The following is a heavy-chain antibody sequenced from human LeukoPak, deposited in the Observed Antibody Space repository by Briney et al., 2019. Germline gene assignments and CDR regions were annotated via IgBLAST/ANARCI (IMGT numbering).Heavy chain of an antibody. J-gene: IGHJ4*02. V-gene: IGHV4-59*08. CDR2: IYYSGST. CDR3: ARLYGQYDSSGYYSPFDY. D-gene: IGHD3-22*01. CDR1: GGSISSYY. Sequence: SETLSLTCTVSGGSISSYYWSWIRQPPGEGLEWIGYIYYSGSTNYNPSLKSRVTISVDTSKNQFSLKLSSVTAADTAVYYCARLYGQYDSSGYYSPFDYWGQGTLVTVSS.